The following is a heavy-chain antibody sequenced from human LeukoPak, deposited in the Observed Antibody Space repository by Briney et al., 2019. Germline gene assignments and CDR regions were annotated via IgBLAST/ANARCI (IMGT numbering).Heavy chain of an antibody. D-gene: IGHD3-16*01. CDR2: ISSSGTT. CDR1: GDSFTNYH. V-gene: IGHV4-59*01. J-gene: IGHJ4*02. CDR3: ARVGRGDHTWGSYYCDH. Sequence: PSETLSLTCTVSGDSFTNYHWSWLRQPPGKGLEWIGYISSSGTTSYNPSLKSRVTISVDTSKNQFSLKLNSVTAADTAVYYCARVGRGDHTWGSYYCDHWGQGTLVSVSS.